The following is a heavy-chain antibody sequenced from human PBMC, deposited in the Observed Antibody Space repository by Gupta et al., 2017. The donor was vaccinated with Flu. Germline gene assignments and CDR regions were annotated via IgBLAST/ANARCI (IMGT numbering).Heavy chain of an antibody. V-gene: IGHV3-15*01. CDR2: IKSKSDGGTT. CDR1: SAW. J-gene: IGHJ5*02. Sequence: SAWMDWVRQARGKGLEWVGRIKSKSDGGTTDYAASVKGRFSISCDDSKSTLYLQMNSLKIEDTAVYYCTTDPRTPRAFDPWGQGTLVTVSS. CDR3: TTDPRTPRAFDP.